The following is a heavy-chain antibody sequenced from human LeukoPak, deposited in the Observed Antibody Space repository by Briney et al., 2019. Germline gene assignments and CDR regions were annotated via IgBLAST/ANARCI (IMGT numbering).Heavy chain of an antibody. CDR1: GFTFSSYS. V-gene: IGHV3-21*01. J-gene: IGHJ4*02. CDR3: ARVPRARPAAIEYDY. CDR2: ISSSSSYI. D-gene: IGHD2-2*02. Sequence: PGGSLRLSCAASGFTFSSYSMNWVRQAPGKGLEWVSSISSSSSYIYYADSVKGRFAISRDNAKNSPYLQMNSLRAEDTAVYYCARVPRARPAAIEYDYWGQGTLVTVSS.